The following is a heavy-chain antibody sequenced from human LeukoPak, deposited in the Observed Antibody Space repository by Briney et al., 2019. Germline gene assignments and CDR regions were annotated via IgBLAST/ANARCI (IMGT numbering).Heavy chain of an antibody. V-gene: IGHV4-61*02. D-gene: IGHD3-22*01. J-gene: IGHJ3*02. CDR1: GGSISSGSYY. CDR2: IYTSGST. Sequence: SETLSLTCTVSGGSISSGSYYWSWIRQPAGKGLEWIGRIYTSGSTNYNPSLKSRVTISVDTSKNQFSLKLSAVTAADTAAYYCARGIITMIVDDAFDIWGQGTMVTVSS. CDR3: ARGIITMIVDDAFDI.